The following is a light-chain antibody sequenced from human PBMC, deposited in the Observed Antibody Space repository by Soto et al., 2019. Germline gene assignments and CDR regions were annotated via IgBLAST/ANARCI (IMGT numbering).Light chain of an antibody. CDR2: RND. CDR3: ASWDGSLSGRV. Sequence: QSVLTQPPSASGTPGQRITISCSGSSSNIGVHYVYWYQQVPGTAPKLLIYRNDQRPSGVPDRFSGSKSGTSASLAISGLRSDDEADYYCASWDGSLSGRVFGGGTKVTVL. CDR1: SSNIGVHY. J-gene: IGLJ3*02. V-gene: IGLV1-47*01.